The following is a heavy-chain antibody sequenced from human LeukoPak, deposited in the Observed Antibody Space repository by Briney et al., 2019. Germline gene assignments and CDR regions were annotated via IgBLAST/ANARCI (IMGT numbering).Heavy chain of an antibody. V-gene: IGHV5-51*01. Sequence: GESLKISCKGSGYSFTSYCIGWVRQMPGKGLEWMGIIYPGDSDTTYSPPFEGQVTISADKSISTAYLQWSSLKVSDTAMYYCAGLDGDGRFEYFQYWGQGTLVTVSS. J-gene: IGHJ1*01. CDR3: AGLDGDGRFEYFQY. CDR2: IYPGDSDT. D-gene: IGHD2-21*02. CDR1: GYSFTSYC.